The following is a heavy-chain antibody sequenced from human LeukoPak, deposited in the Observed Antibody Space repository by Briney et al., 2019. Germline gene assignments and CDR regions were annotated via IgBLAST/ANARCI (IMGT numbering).Heavy chain of an antibody. CDR2: ISAYSTYNGNT. CDR3: MRDLGQWLLQGIFFDY. CDR1: GYTFTSYG. Sequence: ASVKVSCKASGYTFTSYGISWVRQAPGQGPEWMGWISAYSTYNGNTNYAQKFQGRVTMTTDTSTSTAYMELRSLRSDDTAVYYCMRDLGQWLLQGIFFDYWGQGTLVTVSS. V-gene: IGHV1-18*01. J-gene: IGHJ4*02. D-gene: IGHD5-12*01.